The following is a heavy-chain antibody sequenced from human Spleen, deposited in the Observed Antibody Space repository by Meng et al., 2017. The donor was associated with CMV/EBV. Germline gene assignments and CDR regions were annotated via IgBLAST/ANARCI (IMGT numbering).Heavy chain of an antibody. D-gene: IGHD1-26*01. CDR2: INQSGST. V-gene: IGHV4-34*01. CDR3: ARGQGGSYFHYYYYYGMDV. Sequence: GSLRLSCAVYGGSLSGYYWSWIRQPPGKGLEWIGEINQSGSTNYNPSLKSRVTISVDTSKNQFSLKLSSVTAADTAVYYCARGQGGSYFHYYYYYGMDVWGQGTTVTVSS. J-gene: IGHJ6*02. CDR1: GGSLSGYY.